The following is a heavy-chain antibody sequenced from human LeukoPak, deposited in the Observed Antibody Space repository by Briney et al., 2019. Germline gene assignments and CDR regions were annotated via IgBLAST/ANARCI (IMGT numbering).Heavy chain of an antibody. CDR2: IKQDGNEK. D-gene: IGHD3-10*01. Sequence: GALRLSCAASGFTLSSYWMSWVRQAPGKGLEWVASIKQDGNEKYYVDSVKGRFTISRDNAENSLYLQMNSLRADDTAFYYCARPLLYYYGSETYFWFDPWGQGTLVTVSS. CDR3: ARPLLYYYGSETYFWFDP. J-gene: IGHJ5*02. V-gene: IGHV3-7*01. CDR1: GFTLSSYW.